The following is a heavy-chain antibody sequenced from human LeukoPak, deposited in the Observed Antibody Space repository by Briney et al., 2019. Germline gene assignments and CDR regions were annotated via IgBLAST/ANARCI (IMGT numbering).Heavy chain of an antibody. V-gene: IGHV1-18*04. CDR2: ISAYNGST. J-gene: IGHJ4*02. CDR1: GYTFTSYG. CDR3: ARDRSAYSSSWPLFDY. D-gene: IGHD6-13*01. Sequence: ASVKVSGKASGYTFTSYGISWVRQAPGQGLEWMGWISAYNGSTNYAQKLQGRVTMTTDTSTSTAYMELRSLRSDDTAVYYCARDRSAYSSSWPLFDYWGQGTLVTVSS.